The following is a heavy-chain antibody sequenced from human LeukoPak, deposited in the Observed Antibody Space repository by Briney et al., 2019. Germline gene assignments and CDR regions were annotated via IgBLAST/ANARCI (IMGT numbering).Heavy chain of an antibody. Sequence: PGGSLRLSCAASGFTFSSYAMSWVRQAPGKGLEWVSVIYSGGSTYYAASVRGRFTISRDNSKNTVYLQMNNLRAEDTAVYYCARDRIAAAGTEEFDYWGQGTLVTVSS. J-gene: IGHJ4*02. CDR1: GFTFSSYA. CDR3: ARDRIAAAGTEEFDY. CDR2: IYSGGST. D-gene: IGHD6-13*01. V-gene: IGHV3-23*03.